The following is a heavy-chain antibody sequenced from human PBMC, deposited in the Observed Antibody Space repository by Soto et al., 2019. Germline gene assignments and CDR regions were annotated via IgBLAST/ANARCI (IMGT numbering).Heavy chain of an antibody. CDR2: IYPGDSDT. D-gene: IGHD1-26*01. CDR3: ARGGPLGARREDWFDP. Sequence: GESLKFSCKSSGYSFTSYWIGWVRQMPGKGLEWMGIIYPGDSDTRYSPSFQGQVTISADKSISTAYLQWSSLKASDTAMYYCARGGPLGARREDWFDPWGQGTLVTVSS. V-gene: IGHV5-51*01. CDR1: GYSFTSYW. J-gene: IGHJ5*02.